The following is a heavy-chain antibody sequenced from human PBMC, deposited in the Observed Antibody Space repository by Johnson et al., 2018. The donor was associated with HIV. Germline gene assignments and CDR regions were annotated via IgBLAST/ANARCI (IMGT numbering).Heavy chain of an antibody. D-gene: IGHD3-16*01. CDR3: ARGSRYTHDNDDVYLLQAFDI. J-gene: IGHJ3*02. V-gene: IGHV3-30*04. CDR1: GFTFSSYA. Sequence: QVQLVEFGGGVVQPGRSLRLSCAASGFTFSSYAMHWVRQAPAKGLEWVAVISYDGSDKYYAASVKGRFTISRDSSKNTLYLHMNTLRADDTAVYYCARGSRYTHDNDDVYLLQAFDIWGQGTMVTVSS. CDR2: ISYDGSDK.